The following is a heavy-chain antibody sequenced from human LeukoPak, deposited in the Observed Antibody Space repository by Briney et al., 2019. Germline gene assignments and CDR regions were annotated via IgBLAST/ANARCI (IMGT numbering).Heavy chain of an antibody. CDR3: ARDREGDYGGNSAFDY. V-gene: IGHV3-21*01. D-gene: IGHD4-23*01. J-gene: IGHJ4*02. CDR1: GFTFSSYS. CDR2: ISSSSSYI. Sequence: GGSLRLSCAASGFTFSSYSMNWVRQAPGKGLEWVSSISSSSSYIYYADSVKGRFTISRDNAKNSLYLQMSSLRAEDTAVYYCARDREGDYGGNSAFDYWGQGTLVTVSS.